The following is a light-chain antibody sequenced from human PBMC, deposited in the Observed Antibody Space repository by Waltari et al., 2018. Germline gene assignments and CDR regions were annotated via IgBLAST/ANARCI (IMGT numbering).Light chain of an antibody. J-gene: IGKJ4*01. CDR3: QQLNSYPRT. CDR1: QAISNY. CDR2: AAS. V-gene: IGKV1-9*01. Sequence: DIQLTQSPSFLSASVGDRVPITGRASQAISNYLACYQQKPGKAPEVLISAASTLQSGVPSRFSGSGSGTEFTLTSSSLQPEDFATYYCQQLNSYPRTFGGGTKVQIK.